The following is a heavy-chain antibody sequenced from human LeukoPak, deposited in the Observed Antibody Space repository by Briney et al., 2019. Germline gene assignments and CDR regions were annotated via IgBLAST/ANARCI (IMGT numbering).Heavy chain of an antibody. CDR1: EGSITNYD. V-gene: IGHV4-59*01. Sequence: SETLSLTCTVSEGSITNYDWSWVRQPPGKGLEFIGHVHYSGTTNYNPSLRSRVTISIDTSKKHFFLKLKSVTAADTAVYYCATGYGDFRVEGRYFYSWGQGTLVTVSS. CDR3: ATGYGDFRVEGRYFYS. J-gene: IGHJ4*02. CDR2: VHYSGTT. D-gene: IGHD4-17*01.